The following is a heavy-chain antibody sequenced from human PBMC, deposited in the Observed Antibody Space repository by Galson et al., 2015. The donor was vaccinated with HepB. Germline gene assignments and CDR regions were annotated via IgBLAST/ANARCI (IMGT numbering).Heavy chain of an antibody. D-gene: IGHD1-26*01. J-gene: IGHJ5*02. Sequence: SLRLSCAASGFTFSSYSMNWVRQAPGKGLEWVSSISSSSSYIYYADSVKDRFTISRDNAKNSLYLQMNSLRAEDTAVYYCARDLGGSYYGWFDPWGQGTLVTVSS. CDR3: ARDLGGSYYGWFDP. CDR1: GFTFSSYS. CDR2: ISSSSSYI. V-gene: IGHV3-21*01.